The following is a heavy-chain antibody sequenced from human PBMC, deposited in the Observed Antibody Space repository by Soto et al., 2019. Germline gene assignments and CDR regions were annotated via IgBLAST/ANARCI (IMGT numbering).Heavy chain of an antibody. CDR1: GGTLSSYA. CDR2: IIPIFGTA. J-gene: IGHJ3*02. D-gene: IGHD3-22*01. CDR3: ARERGRSYYYASSGYHDAFDI. V-gene: IGHV1-69*06. Sequence: AVKVSCKASGGTLSSYAISWVRQAPGQGLEWMGGIIPIFGTANYAQKFQGRVTITADKSTSTAYMELSSLRSEDTAVYYCARERGRSYYYASSGYHDAFDISGQGTMVTVSS.